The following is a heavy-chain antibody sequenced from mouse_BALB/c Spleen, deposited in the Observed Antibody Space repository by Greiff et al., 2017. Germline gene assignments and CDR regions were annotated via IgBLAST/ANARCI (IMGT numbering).Heavy chain of an antibody. V-gene: IGHV1-87*01. Sequence: QVQLQQSGAELARPGASVKLSCKASGYTFTSYWMQWVQQRPGQGLEWIGAIYPGDGDTRYTQKFKGKATLTADKSSSTAYMQLSSLASEDSAVYYCARRRELDYWGQGTSVTVSS. CDR3: ARRRELDY. J-gene: IGHJ4*01. CDR1: GYTFTSYW. CDR2: IYPGDGDT.